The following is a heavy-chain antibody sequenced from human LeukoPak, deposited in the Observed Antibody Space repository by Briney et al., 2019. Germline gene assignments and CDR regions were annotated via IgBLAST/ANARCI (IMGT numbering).Heavy chain of an antibody. J-gene: IGHJ6*03. CDR2: INHSGST. CDR1: GGSFSGYY. Sequence: PSETLSLTSAVYGGSFSGYYWSWIRQPPGKGLEWIGEINHSGSTNYNPSLKSRVTISVDTSKNQFSLKLSSVTAADTAVYYCARGRGVNYYYYYYMDVWGKGTTVTVSS. CDR3: ARGRGVNYYYYYYMDV. V-gene: IGHV4-34*01. D-gene: IGHD3-10*01.